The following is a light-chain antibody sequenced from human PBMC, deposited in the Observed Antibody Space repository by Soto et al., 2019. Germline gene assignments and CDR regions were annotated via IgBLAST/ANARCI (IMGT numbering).Light chain of an antibody. J-gene: IGKJ2*02. Sequence: DLQLTQSPSSLSASVGDRVSITCRASQSIGEYLNWYQQKPGKAPKLLIYGASTVHAGAASGFSGSGSGTDFTLTIRSLQREDFATYYCQQSYRIPRTFGQGTRLEMK. V-gene: IGKV1-39*01. CDR2: GAS. CDR3: QQSYRIPRT. CDR1: QSIGEY.